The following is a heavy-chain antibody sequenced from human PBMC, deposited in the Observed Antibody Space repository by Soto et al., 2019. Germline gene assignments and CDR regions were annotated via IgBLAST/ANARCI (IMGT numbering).Heavy chain of an antibody. CDR1: GFTFSSYS. D-gene: IGHD2-2*01. Sequence: EVQLVESGGGLVQPGGSLRLSCAASGFTFSSYSMNWVRQAPGKGLEWVSYISSSSSTIYYADSVKGRFTISRDNAKNSLYLHMNSLRDEDTAVYYCARGIVVVPAAMPWSWFDPWGQGTLVTVSS. J-gene: IGHJ5*02. V-gene: IGHV3-48*02. CDR3: ARGIVVVPAAMPWSWFDP. CDR2: ISSSSSTI.